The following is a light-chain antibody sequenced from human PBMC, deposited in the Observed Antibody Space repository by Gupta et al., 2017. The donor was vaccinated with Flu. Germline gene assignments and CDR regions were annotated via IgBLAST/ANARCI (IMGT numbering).Light chain of an antibody. CDR3: QAWDSSTYV. J-gene: IGLJ1*01. V-gene: IGLV3-1*01. CDR1: QLEDKY. Sequence: CSGDQLEDKYVFWYQQKSGQSPLLIIYQDTKRPSGIPELFSGSNSGNTATLTISGTQAMDEADYYCQAWDSSTYVFGTGTRVTVL. CDR2: QDT.